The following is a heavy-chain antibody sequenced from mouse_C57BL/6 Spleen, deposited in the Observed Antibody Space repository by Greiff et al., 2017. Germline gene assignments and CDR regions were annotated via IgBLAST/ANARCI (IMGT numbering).Heavy chain of an antibody. V-gene: IGHV5-17*01. J-gene: IGHJ4*01. Sequence: EVQLMESGGGLVKPGGSLKLSCAASGFTFSDYGMHWVRQAPEKGLEWVAYISSGSSTIYYADTVKGRFTISRDNAKNTLFLQMTSLRSEDTAMYYCARNWDDAMDYWGQGTSVTVSS. CDR2: ISSGSSTI. CDR3: ARNWDDAMDY. D-gene: IGHD4-1*01. CDR1: GFTFSDYG.